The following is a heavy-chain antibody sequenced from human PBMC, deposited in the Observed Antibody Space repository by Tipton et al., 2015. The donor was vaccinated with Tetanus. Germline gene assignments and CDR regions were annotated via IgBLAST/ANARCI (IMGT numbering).Heavy chain of an antibody. D-gene: IGHD2-15*01. Sequence: SPRLSCAASGFIFSSYGIHWVRQAPGKGLEWVAVSWYDGTDKYYADSVKGRFTISRDSSKNTLYLQMNSLRAKDAAVYYCAREADCSGGSCFSGDFDNWGQGTQVTFSS. V-gene: IGHV3-33*01. J-gene: IGHJ4*02. CDR1: GFIFSSYG. CDR2: SWYDGTDK. CDR3: AREADCSGGSCFSGDFDN.